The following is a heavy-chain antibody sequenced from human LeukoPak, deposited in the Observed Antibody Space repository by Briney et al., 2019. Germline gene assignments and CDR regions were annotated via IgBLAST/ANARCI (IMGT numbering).Heavy chain of an antibody. CDR1: GFTVSSNY. Sequence: GGSLRLSCAAPGFTVSSNYMSWVRQAPGKGLEWVSVIYSGGSTYYADSVKGRFTISRDNSKNTLYLQMNSLRAEDTAVYYCAKGPYSYGPVYFDYWGQGTLVTVSS. D-gene: IGHD5-18*01. V-gene: IGHV3-53*01. CDR2: IYSGGST. CDR3: AKGPYSYGPVYFDY. J-gene: IGHJ4*02.